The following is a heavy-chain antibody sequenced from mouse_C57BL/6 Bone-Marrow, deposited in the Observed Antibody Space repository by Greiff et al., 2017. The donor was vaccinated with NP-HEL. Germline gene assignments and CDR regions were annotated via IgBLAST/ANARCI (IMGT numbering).Heavy chain of an antibody. D-gene: IGHD1-1*01. J-gene: IGHJ1*03. CDR3: ARDHYYGSMWYFDV. V-gene: IGHV2-9-1*01. CDR1: GFSLTSYA. Sequence: VQRVESGPGLVAPSQSLSITCTVSGFSLTSYAISWVRQPPGKGLEWLGVIWTGGGTNYNSALKSRLSISKDNSKSQVFLKMNSLQTDDTARYYCARDHYYGSMWYFDVWGTGTTVTVSS. CDR2: IWTGGGT.